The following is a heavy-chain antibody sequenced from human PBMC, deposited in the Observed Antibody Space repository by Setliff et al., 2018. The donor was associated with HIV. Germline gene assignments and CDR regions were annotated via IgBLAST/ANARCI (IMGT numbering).Heavy chain of an antibody. Sequence: KASETLSLTCAVYHGSFSDYSWTWIRQPPGKRLEWIGAINHSGSTNYNPSLKSRVTMSIDTSKYQFSLKLPSVTAADTAIYYCARGSCSGGSCYGRYSYFYMDVWGKGTTVTVSS. CDR1: HGSFSDYS. V-gene: IGHV4-34*01. J-gene: IGHJ6*03. D-gene: IGHD2-15*01. CDR2: INHSGST. CDR3: ARGSCSGGSCYGRYSYFYMDV.